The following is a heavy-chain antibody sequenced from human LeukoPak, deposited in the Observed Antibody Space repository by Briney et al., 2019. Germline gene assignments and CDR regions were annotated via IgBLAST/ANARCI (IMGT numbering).Heavy chain of an antibody. V-gene: IGHV3-30-3*01. CDR3: ARTYAGNSAYWYFDL. CDR1: GFTFSSYA. CDR2: ISYDGSNK. Sequence: GGSLRLSCAASGFTFSSYAMHWVRQAPGKGLEWVAPISYDGSNKYYADSVKGRFTISRDNSKNTLYLQMNSLRAEDTAVYYCARTYAGNSAYWYFDLWGRGTLVTVSS. J-gene: IGHJ2*01. D-gene: IGHD4-23*01.